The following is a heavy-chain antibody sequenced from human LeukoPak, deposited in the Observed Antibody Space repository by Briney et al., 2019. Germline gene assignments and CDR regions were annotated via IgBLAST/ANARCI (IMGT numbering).Heavy chain of an antibody. Sequence: GGSLRLSCVASGFTVSGHYMSWVRQAPGKGLEWVSTIYSVSTTYYADSVKGRFTVSGDNSKNTLFLQMNSLRVEDTAVYYCARDGGYSYGYGFDYWGQGTLVTVSS. J-gene: IGHJ4*02. CDR2: IYSVSTT. CDR3: ARDGGYSYGYGFDY. V-gene: IGHV3-66*01. D-gene: IGHD5-18*01. CDR1: GFTVSGHY.